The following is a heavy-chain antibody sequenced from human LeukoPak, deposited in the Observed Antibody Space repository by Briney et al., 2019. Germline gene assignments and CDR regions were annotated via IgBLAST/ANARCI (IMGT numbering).Heavy chain of an antibody. CDR3: ARDLHDSSVFDY. V-gene: IGHV1-18*01. D-gene: IGHD3-22*01. CDR1: GYTFTSYG. Sequence: ASVKVSCKASGYTFTSYGITWVRQAPGQGLEWMGWISSNNGNTNYAQKLQGRVTMTTDTSTSTAYMKLRSLRSDDTAVYYCARDLHDSSVFDYWGQGTLVTVSS. CDR2: ISSNNGNT. J-gene: IGHJ4*02.